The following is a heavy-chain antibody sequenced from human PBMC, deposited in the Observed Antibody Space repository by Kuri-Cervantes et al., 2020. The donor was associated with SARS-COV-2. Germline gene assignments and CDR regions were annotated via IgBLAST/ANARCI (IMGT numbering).Heavy chain of an antibody. CDR2: ISFDGDKT. CDR1: GFRFGIHA. J-gene: IGHJ6*02. CDR3: ARDRETTWYYGMDV. V-gene: IGHV3-30-3*01. Sequence: GESLKLSCKASGFRFGIHAMHWVRQAPGKGLEWLSFISFDGDKTYYADSVRGRFTISRDNSENTVSLQMNSLRPEDTAVYYCARDRETTWYYGMDVWGQGTTVTVSS. D-gene: IGHD1-14*01.